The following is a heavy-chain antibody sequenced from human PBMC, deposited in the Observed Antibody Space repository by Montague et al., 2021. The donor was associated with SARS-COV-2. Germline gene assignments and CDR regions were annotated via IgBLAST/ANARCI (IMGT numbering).Heavy chain of an antibody. CDR3: ARRGRKLPPVATTIGGFDI. Sequence: SETLSLTCTVSGGSISSYYWSWIWQPPGKGMEWIGYIYYSGSTNYNPSLKSRVTISVDTSKNQFSLKLSSVTAADTAVYYCARRGRKLPPVATTIGGFDIWGQGTMVTVSS. D-gene: IGHD5-12*01. J-gene: IGHJ3*02. CDR2: IYYSGST. CDR1: GGSISSYY. V-gene: IGHV4-59*08.